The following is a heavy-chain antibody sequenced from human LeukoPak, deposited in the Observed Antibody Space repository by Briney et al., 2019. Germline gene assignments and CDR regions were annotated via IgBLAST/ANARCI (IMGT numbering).Heavy chain of an antibody. D-gene: IGHD2-8*01. Sequence: ASVKVSCKTSGYTLTNYDINWVRQATGQGLEWMGWMNPNNGNTGYAQKFQGRVTMTRATSISTAYMELSSLTFEDTAVYYCTRSVRNGHIDYWGQGTLVTASS. CDR3: TRSVRNGHIDY. V-gene: IGHV1-8*01. CDR2: MNPNNGNT. J-gene: IGHJ4*02. CDR1: GYTLTNYD.